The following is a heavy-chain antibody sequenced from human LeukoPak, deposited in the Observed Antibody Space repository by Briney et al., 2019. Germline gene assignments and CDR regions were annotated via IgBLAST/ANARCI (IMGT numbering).Heavy chain of an antibody. CDR3: ARDPGVGATEYYFDY. CDR2: IIPILGIA. J-gene: IGHJ4*02. CDR1: GGTFSSYA. V-gene: IGHV1-69*04. Sequence: SVKVSCKASGGTFSSYAISWVRQAPGQGLEWMGRIIPILGIANYAQKFQGRVTITADKSTSTAYMELSSLRSEDTAVYYCARDPGVGATEYYFDYWGQGTLVTVSS. D-gene: IGHD1-26*01.